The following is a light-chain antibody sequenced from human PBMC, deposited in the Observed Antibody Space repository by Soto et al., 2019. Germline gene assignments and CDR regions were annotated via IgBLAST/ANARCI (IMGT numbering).Light chain of an antibody. CDR1: ALAKQF. J-gene: IGLJ2*01. Sequence: SYELTQPPSVSVSPGQTARITCSGDALAKQFTYWYQQKPGQAPVLVIYKDSERPSGIPDRFSGSSSGTTVTLTISGVQAEYEADYYCQSTDIGVNVVFGGGTQLTVL. V-gene: IGLV3-25*01. CDR2: KDS. CDR3: QSTDIGVNVV.